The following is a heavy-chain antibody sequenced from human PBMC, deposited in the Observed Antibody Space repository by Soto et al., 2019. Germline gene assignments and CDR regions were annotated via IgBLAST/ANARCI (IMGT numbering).Heavy chain of an antibody. J-gene: IGHJ5*02. CDR2: IYHSGST. V-gene: IGHV4-4*02. Sequence: SETLSLTCAVSGGSISSSNWWSWVRQPPGKGLEWIGEIYHSGSTNYNPSLKSRVTISVDKSKNQFSLKLSSVTAADTAVYYCASGYSYGFGWFDPWGQGTLVTVSS. CDR1: GGSISSSNW. CDR3: ASGYSYGFGWFDP. D-gene: IGHD5-18*01.